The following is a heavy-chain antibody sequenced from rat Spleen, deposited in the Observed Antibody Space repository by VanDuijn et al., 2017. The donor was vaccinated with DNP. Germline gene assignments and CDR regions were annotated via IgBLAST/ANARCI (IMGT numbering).Heavy chain of an antibody. CDR1: GFTFSDYY. Sequence: EVQLVESDGGLVQPGRSLKLSCAASGFTFSDYYMAWVRQAPTKGLEWVAYICTGDDNIYYRDSVEGRFTISRDNAENSVYLQMNSLRSEDTATYYCAKDLSYGGYRSDSFDYWGQGTLVTVSS. D-gene: IGHD1-11*01. J-gene: IGHJ3*01. CDR2: ICTGDDNI. CDR3: AKDLSYGGYRSDSFDY. V-gene: IGHV5-27*01.